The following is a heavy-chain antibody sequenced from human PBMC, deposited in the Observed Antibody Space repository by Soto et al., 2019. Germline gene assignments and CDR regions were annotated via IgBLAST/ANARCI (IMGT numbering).Heavy chain of an antibody. D-gene: IGHD2-21*01. Sequence: SSETLSLTCTVSGGSISSGDYYWSWIRQPPGKGLEWIGCIYYSGSTYYKPSLKSRVTISVDTSKNQFSLKLSSVTAADTAVYYCAREKRGIPDAFDIWGQGTMVTVSS. CDR2: IYYSGST. V-gene: IGHV4-30-4*01. CDR3: AREKRGIPDAFDI. CDR1: GGSISSGDYY. J-gene: IGHJ3*02.